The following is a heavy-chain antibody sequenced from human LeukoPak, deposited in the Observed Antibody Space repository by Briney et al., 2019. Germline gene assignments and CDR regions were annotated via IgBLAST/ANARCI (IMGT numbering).Heavy chain of an antibody. D-gene: IGHD4-23*01. CDR3: ATARRSTVVTLFDY. CDR2: ISYDVSNK. J-gene: IGHJ4*02. Sequence: PGGSLRLSCAASGFTFSSYAMHWVRQAPGKGLEWVAVISYDVSNKFYADSVKGRFTISRDNSKNTLYLQMNSLRAEDTAVYSCATARRSTVVTLFDYWGQGTLVTVSS. V-gene: IGHV3-30*03. CDR1: GFTFSSYA.